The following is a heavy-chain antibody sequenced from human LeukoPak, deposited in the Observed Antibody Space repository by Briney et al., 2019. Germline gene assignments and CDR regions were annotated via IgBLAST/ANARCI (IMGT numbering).Heavy chain of an antibody. CDR1: GFTFSSYW. Sequence: GSLRLSRAASGFTFSSYWMSWVRQAPGKGLEWVANIKQDGSEKYYVDSVKGRFTTSRDNAKNSLYLQMNSLRAEDTAVYYCARVVRAPTYYYDSSGYCDYWGQGTLVTVSS. J-gene: IGHJ4*02. D-gene: IGHD3-22*01. CDR2: IKQDGSEK. V-gene: IGHV3-7*01. CDR3: ARVVRAPTYYYDSSGYCDY.